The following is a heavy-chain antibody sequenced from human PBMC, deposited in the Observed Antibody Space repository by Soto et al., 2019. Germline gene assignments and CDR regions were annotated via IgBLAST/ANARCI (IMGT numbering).Heavy chain of an antibody. CDR1: GFTFSSYS. V-gene: IGHV3-48*01. D-gene: IGHD2-2*01. Sequence: EVQLVESGGGLVQPGGSLRLSCAASGFTFSSYSMNWVRQAPGKGLEWVSYISSSSSTIYYADSVKGRFTISRDNAKNSLYLQMNSLRAEDTAVYDCARDCSSTSCYEDYCDYWFQGTLVTVSS. CDR3: ARDCSSTSCYEDYCDY. CDR2: ISSSSSTI. J-gene: IGHJ4*02.